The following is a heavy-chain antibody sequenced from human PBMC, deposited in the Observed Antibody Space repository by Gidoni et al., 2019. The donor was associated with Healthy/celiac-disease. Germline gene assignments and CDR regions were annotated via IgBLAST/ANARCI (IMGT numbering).Heavy chain of an antibody. Sequence: QVQLQASGPGLVEPSETRALTFTCAGGSLSSYYWSWIRQPPGKGLEWIGYIYYSGINDYNPTLKSRVTISVETSKNQFSQKLSTVNAADTAVYCCERRRGIAEEEFDYWGQGTMVTVSS. D-gene: IGHD6-13*01. CDR3: ERRRGIAEEEFDY. V-gene: IGHV4-59*01. CDR2: IYYSGIN. CDR1: GGSLSSYY. J-gene: IGHJ4*02.